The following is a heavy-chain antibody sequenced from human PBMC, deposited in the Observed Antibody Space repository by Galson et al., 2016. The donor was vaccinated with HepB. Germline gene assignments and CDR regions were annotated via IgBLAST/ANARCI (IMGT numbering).Heavy chain of an antibody. CDR1: GGSISSYY. Sequence: SETLSLTCTVSGGSISSYYWSWIRQPPGKGLEWIGYIYYSGSTNYNPPLKSRATISVDTSKNQFSLKLTSVTTADTAVYYCARTPSRGGMDVWGQGTTVTVSS. CDR2: IYYSGST. D-gene: IGHD3-10*01. J-gene: IGHJ6*02. V-gene: IGHV4-59*01. CDR3: ARTPSRGGMDV.